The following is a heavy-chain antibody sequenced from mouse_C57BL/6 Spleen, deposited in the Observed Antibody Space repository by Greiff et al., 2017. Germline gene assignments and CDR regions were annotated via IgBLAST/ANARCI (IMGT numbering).Heavy chain of an antibody. J-gene: IGHJ2*01. Sequence: VQLQQSGAELVRPGASVTLSCKASGYTFTDYEMHWVKQTPVHGLEWIGAIDPETGGTAYNQKFKGKAILTADKSSSTAYMELRSLTSEDSAVYYCTRRYYGSSLHYFDYWGQGTTLTVSS. CDR3: TRRYYGSSLHYFDY. V-gene: IGHV1-15*01. CDR2: IDPETGGT. D-gene: IGHD1-1*01. CDR1: GYTFTDYE.